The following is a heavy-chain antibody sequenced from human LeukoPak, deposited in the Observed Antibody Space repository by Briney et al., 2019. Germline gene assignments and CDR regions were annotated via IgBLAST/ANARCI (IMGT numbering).Heavy chain of an antibody. CDR2: ISSSDSNI. Sequence: GGSLRLSCAASGFTFRDYYMSWIRQAPGKGLEWISYISSSDSNIYYADSVKGRSTISRDNAKNSLYLQMSSLRAEDTAVYYCAREYSSSWYFDYWGLGTLVTVSS. V-gene: IGHV3-11*01. CDR3: AREYSSSWYFDY. D-gene: IGHD6-13*01. J-gene: IGHJ4*02. CDR1: GFTFRDYY.